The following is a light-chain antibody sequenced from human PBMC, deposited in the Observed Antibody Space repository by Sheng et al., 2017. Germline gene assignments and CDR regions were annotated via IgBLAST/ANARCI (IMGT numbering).Light chain of an antibody. J-gene: IGKJ1*01. CDR1: QSIGSW. CDR3: LQYYTSPRS. V-gene: IGKV1-NL1*01. CDR2: AAS. Sequence: QLTQSPSSLSASVGDRVTITCRASQSIGSWLAWYQQKPGQAPKLLIYAASILESGVPSRFRGSVSGTEYTLTISSLQPEDFTTYYCLQYYTSPRSFGPGTKVEIK.